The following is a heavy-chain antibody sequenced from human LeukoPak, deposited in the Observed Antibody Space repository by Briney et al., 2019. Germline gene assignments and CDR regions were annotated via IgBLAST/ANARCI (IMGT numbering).Heavy chain of an antibody. CDR3: ARGHRVLLWFGELFDY. V-gene: IGHV3-7*05. CDR1: GFTFCSYR. D-gene: IGHD3-10*01. Sequence: PGGSLRLSCAAPGFTFCSYRRTRVPQAPGKGLERVDNIQQDGSEKYYVDSVKGRFTISRDNAKNSLYLQMNSLRAADTAVYYCARGHRVLLWFGELFDYWGQGTLVTVSS. J-gene: IGHJ4*02. CDR2: IQQDGSEK.